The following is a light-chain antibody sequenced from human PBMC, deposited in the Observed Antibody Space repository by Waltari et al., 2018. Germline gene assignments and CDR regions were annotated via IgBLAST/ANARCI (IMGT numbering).Light chain of an antibody. J-gene: IGLJ3*02. Sequence: QSVFTQPPSVSGAPGQRVTISCTGSSSNIGAGSDGHWYQQFSGTAPKPLIFDNDNRPSGVPDRFSGSRSGTSAYLAITGLQTDDEADYFCQSYDSGQWVFGGGTKVTVL. CDR1: SSNIGAGSD. CDR2: DND. V-gene: IGLV1-40*01. CDR3: QSYDSGQWV.